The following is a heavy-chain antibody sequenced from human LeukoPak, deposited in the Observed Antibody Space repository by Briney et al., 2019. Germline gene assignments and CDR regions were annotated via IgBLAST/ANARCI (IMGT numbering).Heavy chain of an antibody. CDR3: AKDLRDGYNYIPIFDY. CDR2: ISGSGGST. J-gene: IGHJ4*02. CDR1: GFTFSSYA. V-gene: IGHV3-23*01. D-gene: IGHD5-24*01. Sequence: QSGGSLRLSCAASGFTFSSYAMSWVRQAPGKGLEWVSAISGSGGSTYYADSVKGRFTISRDNSKNTLYLQMNSLRAEDTAVYYCAKDLRDGYNYIPIFDYWGQGTLVTVSS.